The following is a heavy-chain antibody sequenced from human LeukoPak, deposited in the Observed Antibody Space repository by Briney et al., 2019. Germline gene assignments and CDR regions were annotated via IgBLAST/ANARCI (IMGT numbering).Heavy chain of an antibody. CDR3: ARLLFDHSSSSWGVYYYYGMDV. D-gene: IGHD6-6*01. Sequence: GESLKISCKGSGYSFTSYWIGWVRQMPGKGLEWMGIIYPGDSDTRYSPSFQGQVTISADKSISTAYLQWSSLKASDTAMYYCARLLFDHSSSSWGVYYYYGMDVWGQGTTVTVSS. CDR2: IYPGDSDT. V-gene: IGHV5-51*01. CDR1: GYSFTSYW. J-gene: IGHJ6*02.